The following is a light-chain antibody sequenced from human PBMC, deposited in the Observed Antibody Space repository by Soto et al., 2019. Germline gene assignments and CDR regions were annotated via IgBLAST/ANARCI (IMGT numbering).Light chain of an antibody. V-gene: IGKV3-15*01. CDR3: QQYHNLWT. CDR1: HYVYSN. CDR2: RAS. J-gene: IGKJ1*01. Sequence: EIVSTQSPATVSFCPLEIATLSFTASHYVYSNVAWFQQRPGQAPRLLIYRASTRATGTPARFSGSGSGTEFTLTITSLQSEDFALYYCQQYHNLWTFGQGTKVDIK.